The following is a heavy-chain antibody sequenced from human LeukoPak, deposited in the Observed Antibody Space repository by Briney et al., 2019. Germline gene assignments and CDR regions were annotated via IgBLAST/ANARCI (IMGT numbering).Heavy chain of an antibody. Sequence: SETLSLTCTVSGGSISSYYWSWIRQPPGKGLEWIGNIYYSGSTNYNPSLKSRVTISVDTSKKQFSLKLSSVTAADTAVYYCARVYNGYYYYYWGQGTLVTVSS. J-gene: IGHJ4*02. CDR2: IYYSGST. CDR3: ARVYNGYYYYY. CDR1: GGSISSYY. V-gene: IGHV4-59*01. D-gene: IGHD3-3*01.